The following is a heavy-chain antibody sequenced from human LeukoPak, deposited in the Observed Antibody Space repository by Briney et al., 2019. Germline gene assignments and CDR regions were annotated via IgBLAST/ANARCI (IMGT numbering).Heavy chain of an antibody. D-gene: IGHD6-19*01. CDR1: GFTFYSYA. Sequence: GGALRLSCAAPGFTFYSYAMTWVRQAPGKGLEWVSAISGSGTTTYYTDSVKGRFTISRDNSENTLYLQMNSLRAEDTAVYYCAKVDSGWYKGRFDYWGQGTLVTVSS. CDR3: AKVDSGWYKGRFDY. CDR2: ISGSGTTT. V-gene: IGHV3-23*01. J-gene: IGHJ4*02.